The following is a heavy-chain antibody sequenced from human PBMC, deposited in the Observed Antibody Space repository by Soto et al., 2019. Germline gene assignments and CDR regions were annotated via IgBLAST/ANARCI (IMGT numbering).Heavy chain of an antibody. J-gene: IGHJ5*02. CDR2: FYSSGSI. V-gene: IGHV4-31*03. D-gene: IGHD6-19*01. CDR3: ARMYSSGSGWFNP. CDR1: GYSITAGGYY. Sequence: PSETLSLTCFVSGYSITAGGYYWSWIRHHPGKGLEWIGSFYSSGSIIYNPSLRSRVSISGDTSSNQFSMSLTSVTAADTARYYCARMYSSGSGWFNPWGQGTLVTGSS.